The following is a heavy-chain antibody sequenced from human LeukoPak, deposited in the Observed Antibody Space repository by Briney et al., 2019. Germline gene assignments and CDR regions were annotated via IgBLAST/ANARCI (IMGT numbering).Heavy chain of an antibody. CDR2: MKQDGSEK. CDR1: GFTFSRYW. J-gene: IGHJ4*02. Sequence: GSLRLSCAASGFTFSRYWMTWVRQAPGKGLEWVANMKQDGSEKYHLDSVKGRFTISRDNAKNSMYLQMNSLRAEDSAVYYCARGYCSAGSCSRAPDFWGQGTLVTVSS. V-gene: IGHV3-7*04. D-gene: IGHD2-15*01. CDR3: ARGYCSAGSCSRAPDF.